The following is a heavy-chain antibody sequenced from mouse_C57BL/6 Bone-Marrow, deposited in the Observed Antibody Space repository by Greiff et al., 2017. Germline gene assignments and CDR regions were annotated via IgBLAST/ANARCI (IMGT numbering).Heavy chain of an antibody. CDR1: GYTFTDYY. D-gene: IGHD1-1*01. CDR3: APDYGSSYRDYAMDY. V-gene: IGHV1-19*01. Sequence: VQLQQSGPVLVKPGASVKMSCKASGYTFTDYYMNWVKQSHGRSLEWIGVINPYNGGTSYNQKFKGKATLTVDKSSSTAYMERNSLTSENSAVYYCAPDYGSSYRDYAMDYWGQGTSVTVSS. J-gene: IGHJ4*01. CDR2: INPYNGGT.